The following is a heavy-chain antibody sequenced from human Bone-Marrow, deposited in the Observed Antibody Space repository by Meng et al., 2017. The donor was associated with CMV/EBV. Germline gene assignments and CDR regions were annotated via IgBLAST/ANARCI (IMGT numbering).Heavy chain of an antibody. CDR3: ARSGRLAAAGTFDS. J-gene: IGHJ4*02. CDR1: GYTLTTYG. D-gene: IGHD6-13*01. CDR2: IGANSGDT. Sequence: SGYTLTTYGVSWMRQAPGQGLEWMGWIGANSGDTKYAQKFQSRVTMSTDTSTTTAYMELRNLRSDETAVYYCARSGRLAAAGTFDSWGQGTLVTVSS. V-gene: IGHV1-18*01.